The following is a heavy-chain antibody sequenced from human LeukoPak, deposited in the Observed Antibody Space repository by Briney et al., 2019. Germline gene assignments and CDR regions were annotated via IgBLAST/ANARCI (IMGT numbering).Heavy chain of an antibody. CDR3: ARRDDFVEMAYTD. CDR1: GGSISSSSYY. V-gene: IGHV4-39*07. Sequence: PSETLSLTCTVSGGSISSSSYYWGWIRQPPGKGLEWIGSIYYSGSTYYNPSLKSRVTISVDTSKNQFSLKLSSVTAADTAVYYCARRDDFVEMAYTDWGQGTLVTVSS. CDR2: IYYSGST. J-gene: IGHJ4*02. D-gene: IGHD5-24*01.